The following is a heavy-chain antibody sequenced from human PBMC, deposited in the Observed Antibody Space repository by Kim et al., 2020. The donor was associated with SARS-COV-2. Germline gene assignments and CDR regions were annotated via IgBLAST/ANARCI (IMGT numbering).Heavy chain of an antibody. V-gene: IGHV4-4*07. Sequence: SETLSLTCTVSGGSIYSYFWSWIRQPAGEGLEWIGRIYSSGSTNYNPSPYLKSRVTMSVDTSRNQFSLKLSSVTAADTAAYYCARGDVAGKTWPYDYWGQGILVTVSS. CDR1: GGSIYSYF. D-gene: IGHD2-21*01. CDR2: IYSSGST. J-gene: IGHJ4*02. CDR3: ARGDVAGKTWPYDY.